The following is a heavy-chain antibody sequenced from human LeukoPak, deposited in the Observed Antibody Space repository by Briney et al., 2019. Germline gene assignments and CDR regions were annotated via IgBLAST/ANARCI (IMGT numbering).Heavy chain of an antibody. CDR2: IYTSGST. Sequence: SETLSLTCTVSGGSISSYYWSWIRQPAGKGLKWIGRIYTSGSTNYNPSLKSRVTMSVDTSKNQFSLKLSSVTAADTAVYYCARDRRKTYCSSTSCYSADAFDIWGQGTMVTVSS. V-gene: IGHV4-4*07. CDR3: ARDRRKTYCSSTSCYSADAFDI. J-gene: IGHJ3*02. D-gene: IGHD2-2*01. CDR1: GGSISSYY.